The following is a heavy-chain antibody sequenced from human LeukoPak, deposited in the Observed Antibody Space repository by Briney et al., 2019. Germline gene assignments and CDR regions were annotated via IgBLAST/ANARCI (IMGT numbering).Heavy chain of an antibody. CDR1: GGSISIYY. CDR3: ARGRSVGVRYYYYYYMDV. Sequence: SETLSLTCTVSGGSISIYYWSWIRQPPGKGLEWIGYIYYSGTTNYNPSLKSRVTISIDTSKNQFSLKLSSVTAADTAVYYCARGRSVGVRYYYYYYMDVWGKGTTVTVSS. D-gene: IGHD3-10*01. CDR2: IYYSGTT. J-gene: IGHJ6*03. V-gene: IGHV4-59*12.